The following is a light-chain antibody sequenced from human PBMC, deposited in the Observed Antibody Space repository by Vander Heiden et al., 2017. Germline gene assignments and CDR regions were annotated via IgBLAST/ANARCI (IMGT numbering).Light chain of an antibody. J-gene: IGLJ3*02. Sequence: QSVLTQPPSVSGAPGQRVTISCTGSSSNIGAGYDVPWYQQLPGTAPKLLIYADSNRPSGVPDRFSGSKSGTSASLAITGLQAEDEAYFYCQSYDSSLSGWLFGGGTQLTVL. CDR2: ADS. CDR3: QSYDSSLSGWL. CDR1: SSNIGAGYD. V-gene: IGLV1-40*01.